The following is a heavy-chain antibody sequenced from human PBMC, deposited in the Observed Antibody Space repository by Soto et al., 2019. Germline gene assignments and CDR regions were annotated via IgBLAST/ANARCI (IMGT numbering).Heavy chain of an antibody. CDR3: ALSGGAGTADY. V-gene: IGHV4-59*08. J-gene: IGHJ4*02. CDR2: IYYSGST. D-gene: IGHD1-1*01. CDR1: GGSISSYY. Sequence: SETLSLTCTVSGGSISSYYWSWIRQPPGKGLEWIGYIYYSGSTNYNPSLKSRVTISVDTSKNQFSLKLSSVTAADTAVYYCALSGGAGTADYWGQGTLVTVSS.